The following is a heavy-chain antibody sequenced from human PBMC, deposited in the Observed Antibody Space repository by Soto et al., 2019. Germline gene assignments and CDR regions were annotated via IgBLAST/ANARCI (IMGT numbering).Heavy chain of an antibody. Sequence: QVQLVESGGGVVQPGRSLRLSCAASGFTFSSYGMHWVRQAPGKGLEWVAVISYDGSNKYYADSVKGRFTISRDNSKNTLYLQMNSLRAEDTAVYYCAKGQGRLLPDTYYYGMDVWGQGTTVTVSS. CDR1: GFTFSSYG. CDR3: AKGQGRLLPDTYYYGMDV. J-gene: IGHJ6*02. V-gene: IGHV3-30*18. D-gene: IGHD3-22*01. CDR2: ISYDGSNK.